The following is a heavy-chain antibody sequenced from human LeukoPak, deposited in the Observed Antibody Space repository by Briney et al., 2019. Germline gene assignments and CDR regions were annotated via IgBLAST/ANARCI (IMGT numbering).Heavy chain of an antibody. J-gene: IGHJ4*02. D-gene: IGHD3-22*01. CDR3: ARENYYETSGLDY. Sequence: KPGGSLRLSCAASGFTFSSYSMNWVRQAPGKGLEWVSSISSSSSHIYYADSVKGRFTISRDNAKNSLYLQMNSLRAEDTAVYYCARENYYETSGLDYWGQGAPVTVSS. V-gene: IGHV3-21*01. CDR2: ISSSSSHI. CDR1: GFTFSSYS.